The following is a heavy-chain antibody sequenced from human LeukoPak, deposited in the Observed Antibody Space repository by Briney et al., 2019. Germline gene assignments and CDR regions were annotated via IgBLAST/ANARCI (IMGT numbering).Heavy chain of an antibody. D-gene: IGHD2-21*02. CDR2: IVVGSGNT. V-gene: IGHV1-58*01. CDR1: GFTFTSSA. CDR3: AADAYCGGDCYSGAFDI. J-gene: IGHJ3*02. Sequence: GASVKVSCKASGFTFTSSAVQWVRQARGQRLEWIGWIVVGSGNTNYAQKFRERVTITRDMSTSTAYMELSSLRSEDTAVYYCAADAYCGGDCYSGAFDIWGQGTMVTVSS.